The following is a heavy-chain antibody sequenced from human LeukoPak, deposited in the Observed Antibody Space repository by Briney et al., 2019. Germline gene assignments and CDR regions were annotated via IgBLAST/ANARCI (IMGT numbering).Heavy chain of an antibody. V-gene: IGHV3-9*01. CDR2: ISWNSGSI. J-gene: IGHJ4*02. CDR1: GFTFDDYA. D-gene: IGHD6-13*01. CDR3: ATTIAAAGQNRLDY. Sequence: GGSLRLSCAASGFTFDDYAMHWVRQAPGKGLEWVSGISWNSGSIGYADSVKGRFTISRDNSKNTLYLQMNSLRAEDTAVYYCATTIAAAGQNRLDYWGQGTLVTVSS.